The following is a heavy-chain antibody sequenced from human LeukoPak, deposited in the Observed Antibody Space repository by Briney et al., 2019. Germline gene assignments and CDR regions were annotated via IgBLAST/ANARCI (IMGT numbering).Heavy chain of an antibody. V-gene: IGHV5-51*01. Sequence: GGSLKISCKGSGYSFTSYWIGWVRQMPGKGLEWMGIIYPGDSDTRYSPSFQGQVTISADKSISTAYLQWSSLKASDTAMYYCARSDMVRGVSGAFDIWGQGTMVTVSS. J-gene: IGHJ3*02. CDR3: ARSDMVRGVSGAFDI. CDR2: IYPGDSDT. D-gene: IGHD3-10*01. CDR1: GYSFTSYW.